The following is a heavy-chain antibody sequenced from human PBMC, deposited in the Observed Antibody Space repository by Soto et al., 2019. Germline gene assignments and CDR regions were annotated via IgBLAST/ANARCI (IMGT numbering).Heavy chain of an antibody. Sequence: GASVKVSCKASGGTFSSYAISWVRQAPGQGLEWMGGIIPIFGTANYAQKFQGRVTITADESTSTAYMELSSLRSEDTAMYYCARLSPAIAVAGLKFPHYYYMDVWGKGTTVTVSS. CDR1: GGTFSSYA. CDR3: ARLSPAIAVAGLKFPHYYYMDV. J-gene: IGHJ6*03. CDR2: IIPIFGTA. D-gene: IGHD6-19*01. V-gene: IGHV1-69*13.